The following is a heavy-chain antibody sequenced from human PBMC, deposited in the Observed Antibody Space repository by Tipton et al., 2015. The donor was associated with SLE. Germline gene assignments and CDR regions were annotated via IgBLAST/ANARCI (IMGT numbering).Heavy chain of an antibody. Sequence: GSLRLSCAASGFTFSSYEMNWVRQAPGKGLEWVSYISSSGSTIYYADSVKGRFTISRDSAKNSLYLQMNSLRAEDTAVYYCARGGDIVDYFDLWGRGTLVTVSS. CDR3: ARGGDIVDYFDL. J-gene: IGHJ2*01. CDR1: GFTFSSYE. D-gene: IGHD5-12*01. V-gene: IGHV3-48*03. CDR2: ISSSGSTI.